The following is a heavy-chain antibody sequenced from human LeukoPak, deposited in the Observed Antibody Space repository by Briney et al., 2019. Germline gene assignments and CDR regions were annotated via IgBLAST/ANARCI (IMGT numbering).Heavy chain of an antibody. CDR2: IYYSGST. Sequence: SETLSLTCTVSGGSISSYYWSWIRQPPGKGLEWIGYIYYSGSTNYNPSLKSRVTISVDTSKNQFSLKRSSVTAADTAVYYCARVGYSSGYYYDYWGQGTLVTVSS. D-gene: IGHD3-22*01. CDR1: GGSISSYY. V-gene: IGHV4-59*01. CDR3: ARVGYSSGYYYDY. J-gene: IGHJ4*02.